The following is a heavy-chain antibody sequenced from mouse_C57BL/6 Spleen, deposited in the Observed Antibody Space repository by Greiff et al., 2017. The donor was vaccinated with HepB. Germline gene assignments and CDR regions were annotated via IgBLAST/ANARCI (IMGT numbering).Heavy chain of an antibody. CDR1: GYTFTSYW. J-gene: IGHJ4*01. V-gene: IGHV1-55*01. D-gene: IGHD5-1*01. CDR3: ARDGTYPFYAMDY. Sequence: QVQLQQSGAELVKPGASVKMSCKASGYTFTSYWITWVKQRPGQGLEWIGDIYPGSGSTNYNEKFKSKATLTVDTSSSTAYMQLSSLTSEDSAVYYCARDGTYPFYAMDYWGQGTSVTVSS. CDR2: IYPGSGST.